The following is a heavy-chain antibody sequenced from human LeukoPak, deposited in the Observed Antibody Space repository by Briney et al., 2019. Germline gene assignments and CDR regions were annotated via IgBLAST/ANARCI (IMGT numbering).Heavy chain of an antibody. CDR2: SGSSGNT. J-gene: IGHJ4*02. CDR3: AKDYYSSSSGYFDY. V-gene: IGHV3-23*01. D-gene: IGHD6-6*01. Sequence: GGSLRLSCAASGFILRSYGMSWVRQAPGKGLEWVSTSGSSGNTYYADSVKGRFTISRDNSKNTLYLQMNSLRAEDTALYYCAKDYYSSSSGYFDYWGQGTLVTVSS. CDR1: GFILRSYG.